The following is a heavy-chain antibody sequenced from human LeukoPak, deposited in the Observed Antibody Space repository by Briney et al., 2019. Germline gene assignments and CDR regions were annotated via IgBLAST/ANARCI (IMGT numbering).Heavy chain of an antibody. CDR1: GYTFTSYA. CDR2: INPNSGGT. D-gene: IGHD6-13*01. Sequence: ASVKVSCKASGYTFTSYAMNWVRQAPGQGLEWMGWINPNSGGTNYAQKFQGWVTMTRDTSISTAYMELSRLRSDDTAVYYCARAVSSSWSNFDYWGQGTLVTVSS. CDR3: ARAVSSSWSNFDY. J-gene: IGHJ4*02. V-gene: IGHV1-2*04.